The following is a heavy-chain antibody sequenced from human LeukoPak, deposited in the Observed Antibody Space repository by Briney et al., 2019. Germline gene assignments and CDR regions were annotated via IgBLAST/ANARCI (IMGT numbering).Heavy chain of an antibody. Sequence: GGSLRLSCAASGFTFSSYGMLWVRQAPGKGLEWVAVISYDGSNKYYADSVKGRFTISRDNSKNTLYLQMNSLRAEDTAVYYCAKGVVPAAENDYWGQGTLVTVSS. V-gene: IGHV3-30*18. J-gene: IGHJ4*02. CDR2: ISYDGSNK. CDR1: GFTFSSYG. D-gene: IGHD2-2*01. CDR3: AKGVVPAAENDY.